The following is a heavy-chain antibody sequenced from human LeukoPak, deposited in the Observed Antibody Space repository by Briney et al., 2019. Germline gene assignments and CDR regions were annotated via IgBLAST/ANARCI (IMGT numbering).Heavy chain of an antibody. CDR1: GDSVSSTSGG. Sequence: SQTLSLTCAISGDSVSSTSGGWSWIRQSPSRGLERLGRTYYRSKWYNDYAVSVKSRITINPDTSKNQFSLQLNSVTPEDTAVYYCARGPPPYYDFWSGSEAFDIWGQGTMVTVSS. CDR3: ARGPPPYYDFWSGSEAFDI. D-gene: IGHD3-3*01. CDR2: TYYRSKWYN. J-gene: IGHJ3*02. V-gene: IGHV6-1*01.